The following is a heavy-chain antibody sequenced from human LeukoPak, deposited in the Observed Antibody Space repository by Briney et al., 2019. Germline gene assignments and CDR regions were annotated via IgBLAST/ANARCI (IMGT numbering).Heavy chain of an antibody. Sequence: GASVKVSCKASGYTFTGYYMHWVRQAPGQGLEWMGWINPNSGGTNYAQKFQGRVTMTRDTSISTAYMELSRLRSDDTAVYYCARVEMATFKWWIDYWGQGTLVTVSS. J-gene: IGHJ4*02. D-gene: IGHD5-24*01. CDR2: INPNSGGT. CDR1: GYTFTGYY. V-gene: IGHV1-2*02. CDR3: ARVEMATFKWWIDY.